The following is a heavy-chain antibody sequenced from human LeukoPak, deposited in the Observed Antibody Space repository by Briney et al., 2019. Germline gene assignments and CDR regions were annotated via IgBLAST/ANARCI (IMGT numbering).Heavy chain of an antibody. Sequence: PGGSLRLSCAASGFTFSSYKMNWVRQAPGKGLEWVSYISSSGSTIYYADSVKGRFTISRDNAKSSPYLQMNSLRAEDTAVYYCSREPYSGSYGAYYYYYMDVWGKGTTVNISS. CDR1: GFTFSSYK. CDR3: SREPYSGSYGAYYYYYMDV. D-gene: IGHD1-26*01. CDR2: ISSSGSTI. V-gene: IGHV3-48*03. J-gene: IGHJ6*03.